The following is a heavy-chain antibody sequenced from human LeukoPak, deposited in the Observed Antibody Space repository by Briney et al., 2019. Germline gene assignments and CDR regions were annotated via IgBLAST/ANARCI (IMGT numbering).Heavy chain of an antibody. CDR3: AKDRRACSSSSCYYRFDY. J-gene: IGHJ4*02. CDR1: AFTFSSYA. CDR2: ISDSGGST. D-gene: IGHD2-2*01. V-gene: IGHV3-23*01. Sequence: GGSLRLSCAVSAFTFSSYAMSWVRQAPGKGLGGVSAISDSGGSTYYADSVKGRFTVSRDNSKNTMYLQMNSLRAEDTAVYYCAKDRRACSSSSCYYRFDYWGQGTLVTVSS.